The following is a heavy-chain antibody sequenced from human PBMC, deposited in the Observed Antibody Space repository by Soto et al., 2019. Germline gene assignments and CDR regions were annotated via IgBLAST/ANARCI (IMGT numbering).Heavy chain of an antibody. CDR3: ARGWIVLIPAAIDCGMDV. D-gene: IGHD2-2*02. V-gene: IGHV4-34*01. Sequence: SETLSLTCAVYGGTLSGYYWSWIRQPPGKGLEWIGEVNHRGSTNYNPSLKSRVTISVDTSKNQFSLKLSSVTAADTAVYYCARGWIVLIPAAIDCGMDVWGQGTTVT. CDR2: VNHRGST. CDR1: GGTLSGYY. J-gene: IGHJ6*02.